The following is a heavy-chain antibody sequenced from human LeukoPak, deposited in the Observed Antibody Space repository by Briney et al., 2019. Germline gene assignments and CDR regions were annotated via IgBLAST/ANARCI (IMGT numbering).Heavy chain of an antibody. V-gene: IGHV1-18*01. Sequence: VASVKVSCKASGYTFTTYGISWVRQAPGQGLEWMGWISNYNKNTNYGQKVQGRVTMTTDTSTSTAYMELRSLRSDDTAVYYCARALFSGSTTAPDFDFWGQGTLLTVSS. CDR3: ARALFSGSTTAPDFDF. CDR1: GYTFTTYG. D-gene: IGHD1-1*01. J-gene: IGHJ4*02. CDR2: ISNYNKNT.